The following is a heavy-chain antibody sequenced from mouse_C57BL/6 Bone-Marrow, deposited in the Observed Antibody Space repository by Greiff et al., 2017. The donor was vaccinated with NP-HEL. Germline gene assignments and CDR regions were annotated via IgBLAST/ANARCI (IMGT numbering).Heavy chain of an antibody. Sequence: QVQLKQPGAELVKPGASVKLSCKASGYTFTSYWMQWVKQRPGQGLEWIGEIDPSDSYTNYNQKFKGKATLTVDTSSSTAYMQLSSLTSEDSAVYYCARVYYDYDPFAYRGQGTLVTVSA. D-gene: IGHD2-4*01. V-gene: IGHV1-50*01. CDR1: GYTFTSYW. J-gene: IGHJ3*01. CDR2: IDPSDSYT. CDR3: ARVYYDYDPFAY.